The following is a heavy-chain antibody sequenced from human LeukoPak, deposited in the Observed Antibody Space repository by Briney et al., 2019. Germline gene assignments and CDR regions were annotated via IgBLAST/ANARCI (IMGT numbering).Heavy chain of an antibody. J-gene: IGHJ3*02. V-gene: IGHV4-59*01. CDR2: IYYSGST. CDR1: GGSISSYY. Sequence: SETLSLTCTVSGGSISSYYWSWIRQPPGKGLEWIGYIYYSGSTNYNPSLKSRATISVDTSKNQFSLKLSSVTAADTAVYYCARDLGSGWSDAFDIWGQGTMVTVSS. CDR3: ARDLGSGWSDAFDI. D-gene: IGHD6-19*01.